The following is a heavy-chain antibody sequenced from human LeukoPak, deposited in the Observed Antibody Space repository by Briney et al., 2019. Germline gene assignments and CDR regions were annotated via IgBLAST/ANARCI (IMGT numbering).Heavy chain of an antibody. CDR3: ARLRTTVTYYYYYYGMDV. D-gene: IGHD4-17*01. CDR1: GGSFSGYY. V-gene: IGHV4-34*01. Sequence: SETLSLTCAVYGGSFSGYYWSWIRQPPGKGLEWIGEINHSGSTNYNPSLKSRVTISVDTSKNQFSLKLSSVTAADTAVYYCARLRTTVTYYYYYYGMDVWGQGTTVTVSS. CDR2: INHSGST. J-gene: IGHJ6*02.